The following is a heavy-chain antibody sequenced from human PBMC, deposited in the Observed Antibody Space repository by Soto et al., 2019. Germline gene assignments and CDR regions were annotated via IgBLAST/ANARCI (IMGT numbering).Heavy chain of an antibody. Sequence: QVQVVQSGAEVKQPGASVKVSCKASGYTFTGYFIHWVRQAPGQGLECMGWINPNSGATYYAQKSQGRVTMTRDTSINTAYLELSSLRADDTAVYYCARGGTIVEGGIRTGSVEYWGQGTLVTVSS. J-gene: IGHJ4*02. CDR1: GYTFTGYF. D-gene: IGHD6-13*01. CDR3: ARGGTIVEGGIRTGSVEY. CDR2: INPNSGAT. V-gene: IGHV1-2*02.